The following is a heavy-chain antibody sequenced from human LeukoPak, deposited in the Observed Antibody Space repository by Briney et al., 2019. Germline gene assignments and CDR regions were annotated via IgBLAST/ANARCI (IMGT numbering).Heavy chain of an antibody. CDR3: TSRRRNYYDSSGYAVGTTYYYYGMDV. Sequence: GGSLKLSCAASGFTFSGSAMHWVRQASGKGLEWVGRIRSKANGYATAYAASVKGRFTISRDDSKNTAYLQMNSLKTEDTAVYYCTSRRRNYYDSSGYAVGTTYYYYGMDVWGQGTTVTVSS. J-gene: IGHJ6*02. V-gene: IGHV3-73*01. CDR1: GFTFSGSA. D-gene: IGHD3-22*01. CDR2: IRSKANGYAT.